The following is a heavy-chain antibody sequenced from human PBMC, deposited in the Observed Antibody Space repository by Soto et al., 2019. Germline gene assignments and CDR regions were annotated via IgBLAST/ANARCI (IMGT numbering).Heavy chain of an antibody. J-gene: IGHJ4*02. CDR3: ASDRAGLRWDY. CDR2: INAGNGNT. D-gene: IGHD4-17*01. V-gene: IGHV1-3*01. CDR1: GYTFTSYA. Sequence: QVQLVQSGAEVKKPGASVKVSCKASGYTFTSYAMHWVRQAPGQRLEWMGWINAGNGNTKYSQKFQGRVTITRDTSASTDYMELSSLRSEDTAVYYCASDRAGLRWDYWGQGTLVTVSS.